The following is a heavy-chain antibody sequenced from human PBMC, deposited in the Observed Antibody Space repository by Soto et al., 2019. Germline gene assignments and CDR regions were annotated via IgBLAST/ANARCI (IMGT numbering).Heavy chain of an antibody. D-gene: IGHD1-26*01. CDR3: ARAVGPFDY. CDR2: IWYDGSNK. CDR1: GFIFSTYG. J-gene: IGHJ4*02. Sequence: QVQLVESGGGVVQPGRSLRLSCAASGFIFSTYGMHWVSQAPGKGLEWVAVIWYDGSNKYYADSVKGRFTISRDNSKNTLYLQINSLRAEDTAVYYCARAVGPFDYWGQGTLVTVSS. V-gene: IGHV3-33*01.